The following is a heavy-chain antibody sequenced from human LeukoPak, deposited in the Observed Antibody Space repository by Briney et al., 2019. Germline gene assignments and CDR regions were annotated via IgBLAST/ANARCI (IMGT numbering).Heavy chain of an antibody. CDR2: ISSSGSTI. J-gene: IGHJ4*02. D-gene: IGHD3-10*01. CDR3: AKGFRTTMVRGVIITPYYFDY. CDR1: GFTFSDYY. V-gene: IGHV3-11*01. Sequence: PGGSLRLSCAASGFTFSDYYMSWIRQAPGKGLEWVSYISSSGSTIYYADSVKGRFTISRDNAKNTLYLQMNSLRGEDTAIYYCAKGFRTTMVRGVIITPYYFDYWGQGTLVTVSS.